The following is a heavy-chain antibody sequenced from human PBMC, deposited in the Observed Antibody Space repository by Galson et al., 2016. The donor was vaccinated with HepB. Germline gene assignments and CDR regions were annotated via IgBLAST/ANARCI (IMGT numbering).Heavy chain of an antibody. J-gene: IGHJ5*02. V-gene: IGHV3-30*14. Sequence: SLRLSCAASGFTFSSYAMHWVRQAPGKGLEWVAVISYDGSNKYYADSVKGRFTISRDSSKNTVYLQMNNLRAEDTAVYYCGRDVGPWGQGTLVTVSS. CDR2: ISYDGSNK. D-gene: IGHD1-26*01. CDR1: GFTFSSYA. CDR3: GRDVGP.